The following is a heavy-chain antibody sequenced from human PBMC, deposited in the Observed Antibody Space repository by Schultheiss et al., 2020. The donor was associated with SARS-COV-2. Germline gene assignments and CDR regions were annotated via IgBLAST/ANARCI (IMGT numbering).Heavy chain of an antibody. CDR2: IYTSGST. CDR3: ARDSWAVVPAAGVRPALSPAFDP. V-gene: IGHV4-4*07. CDR1: GGSISSYF. Sequence: SETLSLTCTVSGGSISSYFWSWIRQHPGKGLEWIGRIYTSGSTNYNPSLKSRVTISVDTSKNQFSLKLSSVTAADTAVYYCARDSWAVVPAAGVRPALSPAFDPWGQGTLVTVSS. D-gene: IGHD2-2*01. J-gene: IGHJ5*02.